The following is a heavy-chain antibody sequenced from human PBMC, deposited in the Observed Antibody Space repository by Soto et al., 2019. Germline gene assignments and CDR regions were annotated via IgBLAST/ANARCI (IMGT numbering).Heavy chain of an antibody. D-gene: IGHD1-7*01. CDR1: GGSFSRYY. J-gene: IGHJ5*02. Sequence: QVQLQQWGAGLLKPSETLSLTCDVYGGSFSRYYWNWIRQPPGKGLEWLGEINHSGSTNYNPSLESRVTISLDTSKTQFSMKLTSVTAADTAVYYCARGEGLLVGTWFDPWGQGTLVTVSS. CDR3: ARGEGLLVGTWFDP. V-gene: IGHV4-34*01. CDR2: INHSGST.